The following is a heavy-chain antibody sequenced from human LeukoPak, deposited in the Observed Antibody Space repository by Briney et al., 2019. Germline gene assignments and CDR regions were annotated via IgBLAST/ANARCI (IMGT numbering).Heavy chain of an antibody. D-gene: IGHD4-17*01. CDR1: GYSISSGYY. CDR2: IYHSGST. J-gene: IGHJ4*02. Sequence: SETLSLTCTVSGYSISSGYYWGWIRQPPGKGLEWIGSIYHSGSTYYNPSLKSRVTISVDTSKNQFSLKLSSVTAADTAVYYCARQAAGGDYSDYWGQGTLVTVSS. V-gene: IGHV4-38-2*02. CDR3: ARQAAGGDYSDY.